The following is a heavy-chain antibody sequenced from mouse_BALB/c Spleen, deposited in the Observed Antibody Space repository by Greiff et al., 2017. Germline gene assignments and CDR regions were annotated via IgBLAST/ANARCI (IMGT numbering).Heavy chain of an antibody. CDR2: INPSSGYT. V-gene: IGHV1-4*01. Sequence: VQGVESGAELARPGASVKMSCKASGYTFTSYTMHWVKQRPGQGLEWIGYINPSSGYTNYNQKFKDKATLTADKSSSTAYMQLSSLTSEDSAVYYCARGGNYGGHAYWYFDVWGAGTTVTVSS. D-gene: IGHD2-1*01. CDR1: GYTFTSYT. J-gene: IGHJ1*01. CDR3: ARGGNYGGHAYWYFDV.